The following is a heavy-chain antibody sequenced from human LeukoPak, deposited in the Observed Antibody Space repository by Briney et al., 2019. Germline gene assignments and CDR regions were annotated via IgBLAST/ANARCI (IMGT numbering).Heavy chain of an antibody. V-gene: IGHV3-74*01. Sequence: GGSLRLSCAASGFTFSRYWMHWVRQAPGKGLEWVSSINNDGSSTNYADPVKGRFTISRDNAKNTLYVQMNSLRAEDTAVYYCVRDPAYTYDYSDYWGQGTLVTVSS. CDR1: GFTFSRYW. CDR2: INNDGSST. J-gene: IGHJ4*02. D-gene: IGHD5-18*01. CDR3: VRDPAYTYDYSDY.